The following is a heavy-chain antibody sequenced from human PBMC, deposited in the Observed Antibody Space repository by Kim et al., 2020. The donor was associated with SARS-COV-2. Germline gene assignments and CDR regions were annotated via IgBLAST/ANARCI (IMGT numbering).Heavy chain of an antibody. Sequence: ASVKVSCKVSGHTVTEVSMHWVRQAAGKGFEWLANVDRAEGETIYAHKFRGRLTLTEDSSTDTAYMELSSLTSDDTAIYYCAADYAISWGQGTLVTVSS. CDR1: GHTVTEVS. D-gene: IGHD3-3*02. J-gene: IGHJ5*02. CDR2: VDRAEGET. V-gene: IGHV1-24*01. CDR3: AADYAIS.